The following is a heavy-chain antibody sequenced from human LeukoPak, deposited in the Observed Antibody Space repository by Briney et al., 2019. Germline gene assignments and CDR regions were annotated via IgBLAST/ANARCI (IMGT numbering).Heavy chain of an antibody. CDR1: VGTFSSYA. Sequence: GASVKVSCKASVGTFSSYAISWVRQAPGQGLEWMGGIIPIFGTANYAQKFQGRVTITTDESTSTAYMELSSLRSEDTAVYYCARDRGGYSYGYEPYYFDYWGQGTLVTVSS. V-gene: IGHV1-69*05. D-gene: IGHD5-18*01. CDR3: ARDRGGYSYGYEPYYFDY. J-gene: IGHJ4*02. CDR2: IIPIFGTA.